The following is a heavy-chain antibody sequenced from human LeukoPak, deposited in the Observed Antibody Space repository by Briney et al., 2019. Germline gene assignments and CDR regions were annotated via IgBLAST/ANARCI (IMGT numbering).Heavy chain of an antibody. CDR3: AREPTYYYGSGSYFDY. Sequence: SETLSLTCTVSGGSISSYYWSWIRQPPGKGLEWIGYIYYSGSTNYNPSLKSRVTISAETSKNQFSLKLSSVTAADTAVYYCAREPTYYYGSGSYFDYWGQGTLVTVSS. CDR1: GGSISSYY. D-gene: IGHD3-10*01. V-gene: IGHV4-59*01. J-gene: IGHJ4*02. CDR2: IYYSGST.